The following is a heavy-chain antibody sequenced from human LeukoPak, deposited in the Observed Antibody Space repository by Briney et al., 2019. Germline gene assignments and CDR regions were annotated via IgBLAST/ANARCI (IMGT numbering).Heavy chain of an antibody. V-gene: IGHV3-30*18. CDR3: AKINNYDDY. D-gene: IGHD3-22*01. CDR1: GFTFSMFG. J-gene: IGHJ4*02. Sequence: SLRLSCAASGFTFSMFGIHWVRQAPGKGLEWVAAIPPDGKKDYYTESVRGRFTVSRDNSYNMIYLQMNSLRGEDSAVYYCAKINNYDDYWGQGTLVTVSS. CDR2: IPPDGKKD.